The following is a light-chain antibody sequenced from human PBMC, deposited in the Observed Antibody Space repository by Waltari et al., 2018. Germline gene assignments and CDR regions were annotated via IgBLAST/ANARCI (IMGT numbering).Light chain of an antibody. CDR3: QRYGSSPSLT. CDR2: GAS. V-gene: IGKV3-20*01. Sequence: ELVLTQSPGTLPLPPADRATIPCRASQSVSSTYLAWYQQKPGQAPRLLIYGASSRATGIPDRFSGSGSGTDFTLTISRLEPEDFAVYYCQRYGSSPSLTFGGGTKVEIK. CDR1: QSVSSTY. J-gene: IGKJ4*01.